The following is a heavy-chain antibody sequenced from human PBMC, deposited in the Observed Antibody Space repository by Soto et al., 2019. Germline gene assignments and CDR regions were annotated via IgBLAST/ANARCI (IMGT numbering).Heavy chain of an antibody. D-gene: IGHD3-10*02. V-gene: IGHV3-48*01. CDR1: GFIFSSFT. CDR2: IGSDI. Sequence: EVQLVESGGGLAQPGGSLRLSCAASGFIFSSFTMNWVRQAPGKGLEWISYIGSDIYYADSVKGRFTTSRDMAKNSLYLHLNSLRAEDSAVYYGVRDCSFAFDTWGQGTLVTVSS. J-gene: IGHJ4*02. CDR3: VRDCSFAFDT.